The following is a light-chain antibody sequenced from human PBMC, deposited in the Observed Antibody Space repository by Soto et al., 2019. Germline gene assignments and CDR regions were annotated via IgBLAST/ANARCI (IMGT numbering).Light chain of an antibody. J-gene: IGKJ2*01. CDR2: AAA. V-gene: IGKV3-20*01. CDR3: QQYGSLLYT. CDR1: QRVSGNY. Sequence: EVVLTQSPGTLSLSPGERSTLSCRASQRVSGNYLAWYQQKPGQSPRLLIYAAATRATGIPDRFSGSGAGTDFTLTIKRLEPEDFAVYYCQQYGSLLYTFGQGTKLEIK.